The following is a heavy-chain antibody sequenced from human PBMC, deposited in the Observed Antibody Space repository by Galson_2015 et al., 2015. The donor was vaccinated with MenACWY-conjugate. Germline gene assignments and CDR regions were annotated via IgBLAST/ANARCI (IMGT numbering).Heavy chain of an antibody. D-gene: IGHD3-22*01. V-gene: IGHV4-59*01. CDR2: ISYSGST. CDR3: ARGFSSGAPPLY. CDR1: GGSIRSYY. Sequence: TLSLTCTVSGGSIRSYYWSWIRQPPGKGLEWIGYISYSGSTNYNPSLKSRVTISVDTSKNQFSLKLSSVTTADTAVYYCARGFSSGAPPLYWGQGTLVTVSS. J-gene: IGHJ4*02.